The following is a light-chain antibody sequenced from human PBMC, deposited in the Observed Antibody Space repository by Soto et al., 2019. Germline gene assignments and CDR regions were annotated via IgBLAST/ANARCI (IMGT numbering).Light chain of an antibody. CDR3: AAWDDSLDGVV. J-gene: IGLJ3*02. Sequence: QSVLTQPPSASGTPGQRVTISCSGSSSNIGSNSVNWYRQLPGTAPQLLIYRNNQRPSGVPDRFSGSKSGTSASLAISGLQSEDEADYYCAAWDDSLDGVVFGGGTKVTVL. CDR1: SSNIGSNS. V-gene: IGLV1-44*01. CDR2: RNN.